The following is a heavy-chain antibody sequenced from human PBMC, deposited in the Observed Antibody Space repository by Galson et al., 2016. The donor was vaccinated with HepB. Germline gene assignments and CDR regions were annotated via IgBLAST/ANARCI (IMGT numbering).Heavy chain of an antibody. Sequence: SLRLSCAASGFSFNTHAMTWVRQAPGKGLEWVSMFHGGANTYYADSVKGRFTISRDTSKNTLYLQMNSLSVEDTAIYYCASRAAWGQGTLVTVSS. V-gene: IGHV3-53*01. CDR3: ASRAA. CDR2: FHGGANT. CDR1: GFSFNTHA. D-gene: IGHD2-15*01. J-gene: IGHJ4*02.